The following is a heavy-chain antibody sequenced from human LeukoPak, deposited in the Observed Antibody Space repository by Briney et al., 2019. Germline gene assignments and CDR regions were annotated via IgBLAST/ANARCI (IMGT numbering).Heavy chain of an antibody. V-gene: IGHV4-59*01. CDR1: GGSISGCH. J-gene: IGHJ5*02. CDR2: MYYSGSS. D-gene: IGHD2-2*01. Sequence: SETLSLTCNVSGGSISGCHWSWIRQPPGKGLEWLGYMYYSGSSNYNPSLKSRVTISVDTSKSQFSLKLSSVTAADTAVYYCARPLGYCSSTSCPGWFDPWGQGTLVTVSS. CDR3: ARPLGYCSSTSCPGWFDP.